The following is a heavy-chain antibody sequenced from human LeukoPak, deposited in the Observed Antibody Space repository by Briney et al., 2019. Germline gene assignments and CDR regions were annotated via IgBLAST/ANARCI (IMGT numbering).Heavy chain of an antibody. D-gene: IGHD3-10*01. CDR2: INPNSGGT. CDR1: GYTFTGYY. J-gene: IGHJ5*02. CDR3: ARSPLWFGELPANSNWFDP. V-gene: IGHV1-2*06. Sequence: ASVKVSCKASGYTFTGYYMHWVRQAPGQGLEWMGRINPNSGGTNYAQKFQGRVTMTRDTSISTAYMELSRLRSDDTAVYYCARSPLWFGELPANSNWFDPWGQGTLVTVSS.